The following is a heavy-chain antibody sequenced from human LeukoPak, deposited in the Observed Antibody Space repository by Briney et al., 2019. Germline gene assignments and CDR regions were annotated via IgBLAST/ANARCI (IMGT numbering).Heavy chain of an antibody. CDR1: GYTFTNYY. Sequence: ASVKVSCKSSGYTFTNYYVHWVRQAPGHGLVWMGIIYPSGGGSSYAQKFQGRVTMTRDTSTSTVYMELSSLTSGDTALYYCARAYSGYSIDFWGQGTLVTVSS. J-gene: IGHJ4*02. V-gene: IGHV1-46*01. D-gene: IGHD3-22*01. CDR2: IYPSGGGS. CDR3: ARAYSGYSIDF.